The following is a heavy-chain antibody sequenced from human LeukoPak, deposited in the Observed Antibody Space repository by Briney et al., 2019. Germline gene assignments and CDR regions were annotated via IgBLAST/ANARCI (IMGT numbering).Heavy chain of an antibody. CDR3: ARHSWQWQVDY. CDR2: IYTSGST. Sequence: SETLSLTCTVSGGSISSYYWSWIRQPSGKGLEWIGFIYTSGSTNYNPSLKSRVTISVDTSKNQFSLKLSSVTAADTAVYYCARHSWQWQVDYWGQGTLVTVSS. V-gene: IGHV4-4*09. D-gene: IGHD6-19*01. J-gene: IGHJ4*02. CDR1: GGSISSYY.